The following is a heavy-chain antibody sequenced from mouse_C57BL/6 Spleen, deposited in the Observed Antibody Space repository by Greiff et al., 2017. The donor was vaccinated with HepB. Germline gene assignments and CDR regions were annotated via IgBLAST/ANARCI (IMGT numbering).Heavy chain of an antibody. Sequence: VQLQESGPGLVAPSQSLSITCTVSGFSLTSYAISWVRQPPGKGLEWLGVIWTGGGTNDNSALNSRLSIRKDNSKSQVFLKMNSLQTDDTARYYCARNAPPDDGYYDYWGQGTTLTVSS. D-gene: IGHD2-3*01. CDR2: IWTGGGT. CDR3: ARNAPPDDGYYDY. V-gene: IGHV2-9-1*01. J-gene: IGHJ2*01. CDR1: GFSLTSYA.